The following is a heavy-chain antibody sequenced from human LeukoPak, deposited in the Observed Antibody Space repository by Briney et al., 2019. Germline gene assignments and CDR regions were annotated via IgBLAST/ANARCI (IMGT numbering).Heavy chain of an antibody. CDR3: ARVAEWELRGPYRDAFDI. D-gene: IGHD1-26*01. CDR1: GFTFGDYA. J-gene: IGHJ3*02. CDR2: IYSGGST. Sequence: GGSLRLSCTASGFTFGDYAMSWFRQAPGKGLEWVSVIYSGGSTYYADSVKGRFTISRDNSKNTLYLQMNSLRAEDTAVYYCARVAEWELRGPYRDAFDIWGQGTMVTVSS. V-gene: IGHV3-66*02.